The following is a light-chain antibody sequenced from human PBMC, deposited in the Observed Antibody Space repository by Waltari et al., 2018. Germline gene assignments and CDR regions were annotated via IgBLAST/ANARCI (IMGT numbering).Light chain of an antibody. CDR3: YSTDSSGYEDV. Sequence: SYELTQPPSVSVSPGQTARITCSGEALPKKYASWYQQKSGQAPVLVIYEDNKRPAGIPKRFSGSSSGTMATLTIKGAQVEDEADYYCYSTDSSGYEDVFGSGTTVTVL. J-gene: IGLJ1*01. V-gene: IGLV3-10*01. CDR2: EDN. CDR1: ALPKKY.